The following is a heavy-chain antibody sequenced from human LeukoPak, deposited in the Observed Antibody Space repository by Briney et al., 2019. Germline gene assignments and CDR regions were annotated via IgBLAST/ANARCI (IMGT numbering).Heavy chain of an antibody. Sequence: SVKVSCKASGGTFSSYAISWVRQAPGQGLEWMGGIIPIFGTANYAQKFQGRVTITADESTSTAYMELSSLRSEDTAVYYCARGLLWFGEPWVYFDYWGQGTLVTVSS. V-gene: IGHV1-69*01. D-gene: IGHD3-10*01. CDR1: GGTFSSYA. CDR3: ARGLLWFGEPWVYFDY. CDR2: IIPIFGTA. J-gene: IGHJ4*02.